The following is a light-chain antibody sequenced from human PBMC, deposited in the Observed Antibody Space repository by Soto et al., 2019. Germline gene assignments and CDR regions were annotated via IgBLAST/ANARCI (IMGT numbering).Light chain of an antibody. CDR2: GAS. Sequence: EIVLTQSPGTLSLSPGERATLSCRASQSVSSSYLAWYQQKPGQAPRLLIYGASTRATGIPARFSGSGSGTEFTLTISSLQSEDFAVYSCQQYNNWPPYTFGQGTRLEIK. V-gene: IGKV3-15*01. CDR1: QSVSSSY. CDR3: QQYNNWPPYT. J-gene: IGKJ5*01.